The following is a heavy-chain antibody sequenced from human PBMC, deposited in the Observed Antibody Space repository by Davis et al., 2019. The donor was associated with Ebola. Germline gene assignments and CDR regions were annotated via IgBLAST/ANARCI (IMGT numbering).Heavy chain of an antibody. CDR2: ISSSSSYI. CDR1: GFTFSSYW. D-gene: IGHD3-10*01. Sequence: PGGSLRLSCAASGFTFSSYWMSWVRQAPGKGLEWVSSISSSSSYIYYADSVKGRFTISRDNAKNSLYLQMNSLRAEDTAVYYCARDSSTMVRELYYFDYWGQGTLVTVSS. J-gene: IGHJ4*02. V-gene: IGHV3-21*01. CDR3: ARDSSTMVRELYYFDY.